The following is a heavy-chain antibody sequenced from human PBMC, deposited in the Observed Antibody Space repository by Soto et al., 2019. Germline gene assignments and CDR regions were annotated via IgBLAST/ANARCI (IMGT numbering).Heavy chain of an antibody. J-gene: IGHJ6*02. Sequence: ASVKVSCKVSGYTLTELSMHWVRQAPGKGLEWMGGFDPEDGETIYAQKFQGRVTMTEDTSTDTAYMELSSLRSEDTAVYYCATFGWSGDHGQLNYFYYCLDVCRQLTTFTAS. CDR2: FDPEDGET. D-gene: IGHD4-17*01. CDR3: ATFGWSGDHGQLNYFYYCLDV. CDR1: GYTLTELS. V-gene: IGHV1-24*01.